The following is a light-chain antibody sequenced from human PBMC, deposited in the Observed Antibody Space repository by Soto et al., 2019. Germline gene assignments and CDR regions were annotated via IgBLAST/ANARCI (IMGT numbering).Light chain of an antibody. CDR3: SSYTSSSSYV. J-gene: IGLJ1*01. Sequence: QSVLTQPASVSGSPGQSITISCTGTSSDVGGYSYVSWYQQHPDKAPKLMIYDVSNQPSGVSNRFSGSKSGNTASLTISGLQAEDEADYYCSSYTSSSSYVFGTGTKVTVL. V-gene: IGLV2-14*01. CDR2: DVS. CDR1: SSDVGGYSY.